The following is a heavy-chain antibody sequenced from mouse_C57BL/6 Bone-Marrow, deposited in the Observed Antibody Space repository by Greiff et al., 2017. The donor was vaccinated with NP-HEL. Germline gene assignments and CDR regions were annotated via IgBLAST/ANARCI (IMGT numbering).Heavy chain of an antibody. J-gene: IGHJ4*01. D-gene: IGHD1-1*01. CDR1: GYTFTDYE. CDR2: IDPETGGT. V-gene: IGHV1-15*01. Sequence: VQLQQSGAELVRPGASVTLSCKASGYTFTDYEMHWVKQTPVHGLEWIGAIDPETGGTAYNQKFKGKAILTADKSSSTAYMELRSLTSEDSAVYYCTREGIITTVVASYYYAMDYWGQGTSVTVSS. CDR3: TREGIITTVVASYYYAMDY.